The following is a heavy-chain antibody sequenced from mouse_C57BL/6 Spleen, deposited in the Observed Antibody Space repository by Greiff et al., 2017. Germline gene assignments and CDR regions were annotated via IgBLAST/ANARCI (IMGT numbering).Heavy chain of an antibody. D-gene: IGHD1-1*01. CDR3: AITSVVAHYYAMDY. Sequence: VQLKQSGAELVKPGASVKLSCTASGFNIKDYYMHWVKQRTEQGLEWIGRIDPEDGETKYAPKFQGKATIAADTSSNTAYLQLSSLTSEDTAVYYCAITSVVAHYYAMDYWGQGTSVTVSS. J-gene: IGHJ4*01. CDR2: IDPEDGET. V-gene: IGHV14-2*01. CDR1: GFNIKDYY.